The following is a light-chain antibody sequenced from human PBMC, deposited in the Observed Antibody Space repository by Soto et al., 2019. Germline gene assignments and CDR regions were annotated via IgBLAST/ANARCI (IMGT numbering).Light chain of an antibody. Sequence: SYELTQPPSVSVSPGQTASITCSGDELGDKYASWYQQKPGQSPILVIYQDTNRPSGIPERFSGSNSGNTATLTISGTQAMDEANYYCQAWDSTTAVFGGGTKLTVL. V-gene: IGLV3-1*01. J-gene: IGLJ2*01. CDR3: QAWDSTTAV. CDR1: ELGDKY. CDR2: QDT.